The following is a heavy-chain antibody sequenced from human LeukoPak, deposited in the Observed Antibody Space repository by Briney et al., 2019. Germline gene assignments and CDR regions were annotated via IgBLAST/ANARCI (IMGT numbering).Heavy chain of an antibody. CDR3: AKQWEDDFWSGYYRPTYFDY. CDR1: GFTFSSYG. CDR2: IRYDGSNK. J-gene: IGHJ4*02. Sequence: GGSLRLSCAASGFTFSSYGMHWVRQAPGKGLEWVAFIRYDGSNKYYADSVKGRFTISRDNSKNTLYLQMNSLRAEDTAVYYCAKQWEDDFWSGYYRPTYFDYWGQGTLVTVSS. V-gene: IGHV3-30*02. D-gene: IGHD3-3*01.